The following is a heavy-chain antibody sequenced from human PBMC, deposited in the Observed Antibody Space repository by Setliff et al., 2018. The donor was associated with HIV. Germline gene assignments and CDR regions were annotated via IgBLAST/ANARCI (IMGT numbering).Heavy chain of an antibody. CDR2: INPSGGST. D-gene: IGHD3-22*01. J-gene: IGHJ6*02. V-gene: IGHV1-46*01. Sequence: ASVKVSCKASGYTFTSYYMHWVRQAPGQGLEWMGIINPSGGSTSYAQKFQGRVTMTRDTSTSTGYMELRSLRSEDTAVYYCARGSDASGYYPIYYYYGMDVWGQGTTVTVSS. CDR1: GYTFTSYY. CDR3: ARGSDASGYYPIYYYYGMDV.